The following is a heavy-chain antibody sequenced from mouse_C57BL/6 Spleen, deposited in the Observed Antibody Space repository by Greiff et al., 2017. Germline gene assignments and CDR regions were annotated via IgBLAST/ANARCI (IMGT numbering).Heavy chain of an antibody. CDR3: ARKDYSNYYAMDY. CDR1: GYTFTSYW. J-gene: IGHJ4*01. V-gene: IGHV1-55*01. CDR2: IYPGSGST. D-gene: IGHD2-5*01. Sequence: VQLQQPGAELVKPGASVKMSCKASGYTFTSYWITWVKQRPGQGLEWIGDIYPGSGSTNYNEKFKSKATLTVDTSSSTAYMQLSSLTSEDSAVYYCARKDYSNYYAMDYWGQGTSVTVSS.